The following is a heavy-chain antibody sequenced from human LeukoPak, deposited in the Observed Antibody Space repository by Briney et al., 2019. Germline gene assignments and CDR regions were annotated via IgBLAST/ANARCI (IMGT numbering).Heavy chain of an antibody. J-gene: IGHJ3*02. CDR2: ISATGDIT. Sequence: GGSLRLSCEASGFTFNNYAMNWVRQAPGKGLQWVTGISATGDITDYADSVKGRFTVSRDKSKNTLYLQMDSLRAEDTAVYYCAKVVKALIVGDALYIWGAGTLVTVSS. CDR1: GFTFNNYA. V-gene: IGHV3-23*01. D-gene: IGHD3-22*01. CDR3: AKVVKALIVGDALYI.